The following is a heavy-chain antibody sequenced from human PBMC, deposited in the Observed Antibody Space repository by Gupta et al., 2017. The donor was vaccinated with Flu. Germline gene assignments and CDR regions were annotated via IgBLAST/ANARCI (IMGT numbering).Heavy chain of an antibody. V-gene: IGHV4-31*03. Sequence: QVQLQESGPGLVKPSQTLSLTCTVSGGSLSCGGYYWSWIRQHPGKGLEWIGYIYYSGSTYYNPSLKSRVTISVDTSKNQFSLKLSSVTAADTAVYYCARGGGTTGDDEIFDYWGQGTLVTVSS. CDR2: IYYSGST. D-gene: IGHD2-15*01. CDR1: GGSLSCGGYY. CDR3: ARGGGTTGDDEIFDY. J-gene: IGHJ4*02.